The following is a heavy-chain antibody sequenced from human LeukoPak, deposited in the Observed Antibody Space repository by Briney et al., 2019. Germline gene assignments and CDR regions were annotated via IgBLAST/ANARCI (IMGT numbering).Heavy chain of an antibody. CDR2: ISGSGGST. J-gene: IGHJ5*02. CDR3: AKDQGPHYSSGWYYDS. Sequence: QAGGSLRLSCAASGFTFSSYAMSWVRQAPGKGLEWVSAISGSGGSTYYADSVKGRFTISRDNSKNTLYLQMNSLRAEDTAVYYCAKDQGPHYSSGWYYDSWGQGTLVTVSS. CDR1: GFTFSSYA. V-gene: IGHV3-23*01. D-gene: IGHD6-19*01.